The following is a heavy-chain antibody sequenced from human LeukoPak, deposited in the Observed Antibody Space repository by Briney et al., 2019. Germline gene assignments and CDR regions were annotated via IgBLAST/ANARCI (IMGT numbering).Heavy chain of an antibody. CDR3: ARGYGDYYYYYGMDV. V-gene: IGHV3-30*03. CDR1: GFTFSSYG. CDR2: ISYDGSNK. Sequence: GGSLRLSCAASGFTFSSYGMHWVRQAPGKGLEGVAVISYDGSNKYYADSVKGRFTISRDNSKNTLYLQMNSLRAEDTAVYYCARGYGDYYYYYGMDVWGQGTTVTVSS. D-gene: IGHD4-17*01. J-gene: IGHJ6*02.